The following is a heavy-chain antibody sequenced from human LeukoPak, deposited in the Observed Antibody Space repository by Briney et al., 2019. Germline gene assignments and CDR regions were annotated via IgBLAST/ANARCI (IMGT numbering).Heavy chain of an antibody. CDR1: GGSISSGSYY. Sequence: PSETLSLTCTVSGGSISSGSYYWSWIRQPAGKGLEWIGRIYTSGSTNYNPSLKSRVTISVDTSKDQFSLKLSSVTAADTAVYYCASIVVAGTPLDYWGQGTLVTVSS. D-gene: IGHD6-19*01. V-gene: IGHV4-61*02. CDR2: IYTSGST. CDR3: ASIVVAGTPLDY. J-gene: IGHJ4*02.